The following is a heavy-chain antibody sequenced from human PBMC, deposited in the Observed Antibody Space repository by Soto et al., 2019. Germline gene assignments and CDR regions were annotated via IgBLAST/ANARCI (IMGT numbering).Heavy chain of an antibody. V-gene: IGHV1-69*12. D-gene: IGHD1-7*01. J-gene: IGHJ4*02. CDR1: GGTFTRYA. Sequence: QVQLVQSGAEVKKPGSSVKVSCKASGGTFTRYAINWVRQAPGQGLEWMGGIIPLFGTANYAQKFQGRVTIIADESTSTSYMELSSLRSEDTALYYCARARETTEGGYFEYWGQGTRVTVSS. CDR3: ARARETTEGGYFEY. CDR2: IIPLFGTA.